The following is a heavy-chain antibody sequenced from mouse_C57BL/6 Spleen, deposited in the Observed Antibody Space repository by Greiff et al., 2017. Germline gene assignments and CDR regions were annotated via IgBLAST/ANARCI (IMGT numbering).Heavy chain of an antibody. Sequence: VQLKESGPGLVKPSQSLSLTCSVTGYSITSGYYWNWIRQFPGNKLEWMGYISYDGSNNYNPSLKNRISITRDTSKNQFFLKLNSVTTEDTATYYCARGTFDYVPFAYWGQGTLVTVSA. CDR2: ISYDGSN. J-gene: IGHJ3*01. CDR3: ARGTFDYVPFAY. D-gene: IGHD2-4*01. CDR1: GYSITSGYY. V-gene: IGHV3-6*01.